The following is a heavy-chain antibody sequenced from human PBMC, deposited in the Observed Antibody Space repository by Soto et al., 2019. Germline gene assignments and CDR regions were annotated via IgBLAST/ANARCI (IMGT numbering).Heavy chain of an antibody. J-gene: IGHJ6*02. V-gene: IGHV3-33*06. D-gene: IGHD6-19*01. CDR2: IWYDGSNK. CDR3: AKALSSGRYYYYGMDV. CDR1: GFTFSSYG. Sequence: QVQLVESGGGVVQPGRSLRLSCAASGFTFSSYGMHWVRQAPGKGLEWVAVIWYDGSNKYYADSVKGRFTISRDNSKNTLYLQMNSLRAEDTAVYYCAKALSSGRYYYYGMDVWGQGTTVTVSS.